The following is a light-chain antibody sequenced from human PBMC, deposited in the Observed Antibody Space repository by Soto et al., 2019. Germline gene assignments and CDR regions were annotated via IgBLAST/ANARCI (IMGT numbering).Light chain of an antibody. V-gene: IGKV3-15*01. J-gene: IGKJ1*01. CDR2: GAS. CDR1: QSINSIY. Sequence: EIVLTQSPGTLSLSPGERATLSCRASQSINSIYFAWYQQKPGQAPRLLIYGASTRATGIPARFSGSGSGTEFTLTISSLQSEDFAVYYCQQYNNWPRTFGQGTKVDIK. CDR3: QQYNNWPRT.